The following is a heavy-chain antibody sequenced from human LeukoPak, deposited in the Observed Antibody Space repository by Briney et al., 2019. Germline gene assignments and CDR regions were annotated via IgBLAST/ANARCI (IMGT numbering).Heavy chain of an antibody. CDR2: MNPNSGNT. CDR3: ARGWFGDYYFDY. V-gene: IGHV1-8*01. Sequence: GASVKVSCKASGHTFTSYDINWVRQATGQGLEWMGWMNPNSGNTGYAQKFQGRVTMTRNTSISTAYMELSSLRSEDTAVYYCARGWFGDYYFDYWGQGTLVTVSS. CDR1: GHTFTSYD. D-gene: IGHD3-10*01. J-gene: IGHJ4*02.